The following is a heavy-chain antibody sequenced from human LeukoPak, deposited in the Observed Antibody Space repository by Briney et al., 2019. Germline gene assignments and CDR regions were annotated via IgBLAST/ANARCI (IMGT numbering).Heavy chain of an antibody. D-gene: IGHD6-13*01. Sequence: PGGSLRLSCEVSGFTFSSSRMNWVRQAPGKGLEWVSYISSRGTTKNYADSVKGRFTISRDNAKNALYLQMNSLRVEDTAVYYCANFEPGYTSSWYAEFWGQGTLVTVSS. J-gene: IGHJ4*02. CDR1: GFTFSSSR. CDR3: ANFEPGYTSSWYAEF. CDR2: ISSRGTTK. V-gene: IGHV3-48*01.